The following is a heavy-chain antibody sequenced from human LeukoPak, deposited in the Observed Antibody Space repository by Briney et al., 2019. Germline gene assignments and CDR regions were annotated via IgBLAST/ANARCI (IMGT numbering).Heavy chain of an antibody. CDR2: IYWDDDK. V-gene: IGHV2-5*02. J-gene: IGHJ4*02. Sequence: SGPTLVKPTQTLTLTCTFSGFSLNTRGMGVAWIRQPPGKALEWLALIYWDDDKRYNPSLRTRLTITKYTSQNQVVLTLTNMDPVDIATYFCAHRGPDYGDYAFDSWGQGSLVTVSS. D-gene: IGHD4-17*01. CDR3: AHRGPDYGDYAFDS. CDR1: GFSLNTRGMG.